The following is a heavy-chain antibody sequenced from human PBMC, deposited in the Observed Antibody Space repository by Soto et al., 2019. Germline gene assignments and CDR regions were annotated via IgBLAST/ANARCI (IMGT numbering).Heavy chain of an antibody. CDR1: GFTFSSYG. CDR2: IWYDGSNK. Sequence: PGGSLRLSCAASGFTFSSYGMHWVRQAPGKGLEWVAVIWYDGSNKYYADSVKGRFTISRDNSKNTLYLQMNSLRAEDTAVYYCARDSRFLEWLLTYPLDYWGQATFVAVSS. CDR3: ARDSRFLEWLLTYPLDY. V-gene: IGHV3-33*01. D-gene: IGHD3-3*01. J-gene: IGHJ4*02.